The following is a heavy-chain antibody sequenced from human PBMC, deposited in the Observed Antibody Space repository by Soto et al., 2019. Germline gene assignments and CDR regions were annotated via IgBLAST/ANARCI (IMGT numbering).Heavy chain of an antibody. V-gene: IGHV1-2*04. Sequence: ASVKVSCKASGYTFTGYYMHWVRQAPGQGLEWMGWINPNSGGTNYAQKFQGWVTMTRDTSISTAYMELSRLRSDDTAVYYCARAGDTAMVVFAYWGQGTLVTVSS. CDR3: ARAGDTAMVVFAY. CDR1: GYTFTGYY. CDR2: INPNSGGT. J-gene: IGHJ4*02. D-gene: IGHD5-18*01.